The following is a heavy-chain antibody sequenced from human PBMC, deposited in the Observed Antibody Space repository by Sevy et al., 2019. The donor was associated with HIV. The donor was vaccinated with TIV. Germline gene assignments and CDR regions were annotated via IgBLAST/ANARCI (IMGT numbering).Heavy chain of an antibody. CDR1: GFTFSSYW. D-gene: IGHD3-22*01. CDR2: ISTDGSST. CDR3: ATAGNYYESNSYALFDY. Sequence: GGSLRLSCAASGFTFSSYWMHWVRQAPGKGLVWVSGISTDGSSTTYADSVKGLFTISRDNAKDTLYLQMNSLRAEDTAVYFCATAGNYYESNSYALFDYWGQGTLVTVSS. V-gene: IGHV3-74*01. J-gene: IGHJ4*02.